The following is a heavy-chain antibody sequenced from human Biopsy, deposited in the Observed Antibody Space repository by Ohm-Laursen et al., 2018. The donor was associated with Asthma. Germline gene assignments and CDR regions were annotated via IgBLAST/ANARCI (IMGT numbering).Heavy chain of an antibody. D-gene: IGHD3-3*01. J-gene: IGHJ6*02. CDR2: SDHRGNT. CDR3: ARGPEWSGLDI. CDR1: GLSPSAYY. V-gene: IGHV4-34*01. Sequence: GTLSLTCSVYGLSPSAYYWTWIRQTPGKGLEWIGESDHRGNTNTNATLKSRVTISKAKSANEFSLKMKSVTAADTAIYYCARGPEWSGLDIWGQGTTVTVSS.